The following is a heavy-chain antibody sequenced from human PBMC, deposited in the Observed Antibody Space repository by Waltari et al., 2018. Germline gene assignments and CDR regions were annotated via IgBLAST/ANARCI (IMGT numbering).Heavy chain of an antibody. CDR3: ARSPQGYCSGGSCLRLNWFDP. J-gene: IGHJ5*02. CDR1: GGTFSNYV. D-gene: IGHD2-15*01. CDR2: IIPIFRTI. Sequence: QVQLVQSGAEVKKPGSSVKVSCTASGGTFSNYVISWWRHAPGQGLEWMGGIIPIFRTIKYAQKFQGRVTISADESTSTAYMELSSLRSEDTAVYYCARSPQGYCSGGSCLRLNWFDPWGHGTLVTVSS. V-gene: IGHV1-69*01.